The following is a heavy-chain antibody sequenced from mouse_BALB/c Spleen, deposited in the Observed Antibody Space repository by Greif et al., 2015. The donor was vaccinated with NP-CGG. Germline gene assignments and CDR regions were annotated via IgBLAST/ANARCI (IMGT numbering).Heavy chain of an antibody. Sequence: EVMLVESGGGLVKPGGSLKLSCAASGFAFSSYDMSWVRQTPEKRLEWVAYISSGGGSTYYPDTMKGRFTISRDNAKNTLYLQMSSLKSEDTAMYYCARHYYGSSYSYWGQGTTLTVSS. V-gene: IGHV5-12-1*01. J-gene: IGHJ2*01. CDR2: ISSGGGST. CDR1: GFAFSSYD. D-gene: IGHD1-1*01. CDR3: ARHYYGSSYSY.